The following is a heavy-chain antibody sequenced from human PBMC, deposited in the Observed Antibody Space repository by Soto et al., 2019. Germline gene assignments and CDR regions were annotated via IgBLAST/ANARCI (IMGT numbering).Heavy chain of an antibody. Sequence: GESLKISREAPGYTFTSYCIGLGRQMPGAGLEWMGIIYHRVSDTRYSPSFQDHVTMSVDKSIGSAYMQWSSLKASDTAMYYGVRHTYNIESAVGPRSFDYWGQGTLVTVSS. CDR2: IYHRVSDT. CDR3: VRHTYNIESAVGPRSFDY. D-gene: IGHD3-10*01. J-gene: IGHJ4*02. CDR1: GYTFTSYC. V-gene: IGHV5-51*01.